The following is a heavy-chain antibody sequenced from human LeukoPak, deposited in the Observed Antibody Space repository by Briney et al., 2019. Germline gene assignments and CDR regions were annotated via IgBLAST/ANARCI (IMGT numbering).Heavy chain of an antibody. V-gene: IGHV3-66*02. CDR2: IYIGGST. CDR1: GLTVSTNY. Sequence: GGSLRLSCAASGLTVSTNYMSWVRQAPGKGLGWVSVIYIGGSTHYADSVKGRFTISRDNSKNTLYLQMNSLRAEDTAVYYCARARLDYNNYFDYWGQGTLVTVSS. D-gene: IGHD4-11*01. CDR3: ARARLDYNNYFDY. J-gene: IGHJ4*02.